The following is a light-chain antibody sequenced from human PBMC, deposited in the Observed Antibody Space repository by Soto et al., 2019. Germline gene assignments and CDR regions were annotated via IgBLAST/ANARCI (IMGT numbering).Light chain of an antibody. Sequence: DIQMTQSPSTLSASVGDRVIITCRASQSISNWLAWYQQKPGKAPKLLIYKASSLESGVPSRFSGSGSGTEFTLTISSLQPDDFATYYCQQYNSYWTFGQGTKVDIK. V-gene: IGKV1-5*03. CDR1: QSISNW. CDR3: QQYNSYWT. J-gene: IGKJ1*01. CDR2: KAS.